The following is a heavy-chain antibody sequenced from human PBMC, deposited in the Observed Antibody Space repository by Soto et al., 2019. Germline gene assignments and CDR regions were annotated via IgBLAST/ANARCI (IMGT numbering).Heavy chain of an antibody. D-gene: IGHD4-17*01. CDR2: ISYDGSNK. CDR3: ARDSAARSTVVSYYFDY. J-gene: IGHJ4*02. Sequence: QVQLVESGGGVVQPGRSLRLSCAASGFTFSSYAMHWVRQAPGKGLEWVAVISYDGSNKYYADSVKGRFTISRDNSKKTLYLQMNSLRAEDTAVYYCARDSAARSTVVSYYFDYWGQGTLVTVSS. CDR1: GFTFSSYA. V-gene: IGHV3-30-3*01.